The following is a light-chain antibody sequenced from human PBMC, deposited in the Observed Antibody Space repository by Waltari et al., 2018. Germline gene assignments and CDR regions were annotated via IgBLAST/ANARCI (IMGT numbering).Light chain of an antibody. CDR1: QSVSSSY. CDR3: QQYGSSPRT. Sequence: EIVLTQSPATLYLSPGERATLSCGASQSVSSSYLAWYQQKPGLAPRLLNYDASSRATGIPDRFSGSGSGTDFTLTISRLEPEDFAVYYCQQYGSSPRTFGQGTKVEIK. J-gene: IGKJ1*01. CDR2: DAS. V-gene: IGKV3D-20*01.